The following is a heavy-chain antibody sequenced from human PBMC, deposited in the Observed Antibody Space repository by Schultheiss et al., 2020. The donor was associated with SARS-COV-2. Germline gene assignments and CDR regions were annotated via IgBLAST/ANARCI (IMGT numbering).Heavy chain of an antibody. J-gene: IGHJ5*02. CDR1: GGSFSGYY. CDR3: ARGEDIVVVVAAKAPDWFDP. CDR2: IYYSGST. V-gene: IGHV4-34*09. D-gene: IGHD2-15*01. Sequence: SQTLSLTCAVYGGSFSGYYWSWIRQPPGKGLEWIGYIYYSGSTNYNPSLKSRVTISVDTSKNQFSLKLSSVTAADTAMYYCARGEDIVVVVAAKAPDWFDPWGQGTLVTVSS.